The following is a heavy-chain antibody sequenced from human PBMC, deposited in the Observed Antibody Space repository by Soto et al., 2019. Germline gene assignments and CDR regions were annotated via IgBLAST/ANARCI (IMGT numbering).Heavy chain of an antibody. J-gene: IGHJ4*02. CDR1: GFTFSSYA. CDR2: ISGSGGST. CDR3: AKSTFDWSLNEYFDY. V-gene: IGHV3-23*01. D-gene: IGHD3-9*01. Sequence: GGSLRLSCAASGFTFSSYAMSWVRQAPGKGLEWVSAISGSGGSTYYADSVKGRFTISRDNSKNTLYLQMNSLRAEDTAVYYCAKSTFDWSLNEYFDYWGQGTLVTVSS.